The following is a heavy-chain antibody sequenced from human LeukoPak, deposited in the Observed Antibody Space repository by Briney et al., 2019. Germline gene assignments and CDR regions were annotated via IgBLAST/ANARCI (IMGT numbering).Heavy chain of an antibody. CDR3: AREGSSWTIYYYYYXDV. J-gene: IGHJ6*03. D-gene: IGHD6-13*01. Sequence: ASVKVSCKASGGTFSSYAISWVRQAPGQGLEWMGGIIPIFGTANYAQKFQGRVTITADESTSTAYMELSSLRSEDTAVYYCAREGSSWTIYYYYYXDVWXKXTTXTVS. CDR1: GGTFSSYA. V-gene: IGHV1-69*13. CDR2: IIPIFGTA.